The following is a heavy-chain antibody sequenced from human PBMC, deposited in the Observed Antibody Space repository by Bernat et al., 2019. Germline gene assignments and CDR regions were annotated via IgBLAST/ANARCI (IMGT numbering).Heavy chain of an antibody. J-gene: IGHJ4*02. D-gene: IGHD6-19*01. V-gene: IGHV3-74*01. CDR1: GFTFSSYW. CDR3: ARGIAVAGFDD. CDR2: ISTDGSST. Sequence: EVQLVESGGGLVQPGGSLRLSCAASGFTFSSYWMHWVRQAPGKGLVWVSRISTDGSSTYYADSVKGRFTISRDNAKNTLYLEMNSLRAEDTAVYYCARGIAVAGFDDWGQGTLVTVSS.